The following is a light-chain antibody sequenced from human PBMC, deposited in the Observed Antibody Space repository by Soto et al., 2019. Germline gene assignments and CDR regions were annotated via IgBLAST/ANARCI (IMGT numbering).Light chain of an antibody. J-gene: IGKJ4*01. CDR1: RSFASSY. CDR3: QRYNNWPLT. V-gene: IGKV3-20*01. Sequence: EIVLTQSPGTLSLSPGERATLSCRASRSFASSYLAWYQQKPGQAPRLLIYAASTRATGIPDRFSGSGSATDFTLTISRLEREDSAVYYCQRYNNWPLTFGGGTKVEIK. CDR2: AAS.